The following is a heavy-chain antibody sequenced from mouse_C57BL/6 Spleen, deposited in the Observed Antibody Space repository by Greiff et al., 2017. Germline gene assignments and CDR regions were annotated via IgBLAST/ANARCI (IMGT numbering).Heavy chain of an antibody. J-gene: IGHJ3*01. CDR3: VREDYYGSSYPFAY. D-gene: IGHD1-1*01. Sequence: QVQLQQPGAELVKPGASVKLSCKASGYTFTSYWMHWVKQRPGQGLEWIGMIHPNSGSTNYNEKFKSKATLTVDKSSSIAYMQLSSLTSEDSAVYYCVREDYYGSSYPFAYWGQGTLVTVSA. CDR2: IHPNSGST. CDR1: GYTFTSYW. V-gene: IGHV1-64*01.